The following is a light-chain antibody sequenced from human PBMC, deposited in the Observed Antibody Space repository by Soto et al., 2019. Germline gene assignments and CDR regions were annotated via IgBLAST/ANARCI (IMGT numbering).Light chain of an antibody. Sequence: DIQMTQSASSLSASVGDRVTITCRASQSINSYLNWYQQKPGKAPKLLIYAASSLQSGVPSRFSGSGSGTDFTLTISSLQPEDFATYYCQQSYSAPRTFGQGTKVEIK. CDR3: QQSYSAPRT. V-gene: IGKV1-39*01. J-gene: IGKJ1*01. CDR1: QSINSY. CDR2: AAS.